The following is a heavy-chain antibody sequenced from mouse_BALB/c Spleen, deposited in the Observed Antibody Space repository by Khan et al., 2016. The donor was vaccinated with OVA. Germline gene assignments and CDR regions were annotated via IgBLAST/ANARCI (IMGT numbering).Heavy chain of an antibody. CDR1: GYSITSEYA. D-gene: IGHD2-4*01. V-gene: IGHV3-2*02. CDR3: ARKDYYDYDPFPY. CDR2: INYSGNT. Sequence: VRLQQSGPGLVKPSQSLSLTCTVTGYSITSEYAWNWIRQFPGNKLEWMGYINYSGNTRFNPSLQSRASITRDTSKNQFFLQLNSVTTEDTATYYCARKDYYDYDPFPYWGQGTLVTVSA. J-gene: IGHJ3*01.